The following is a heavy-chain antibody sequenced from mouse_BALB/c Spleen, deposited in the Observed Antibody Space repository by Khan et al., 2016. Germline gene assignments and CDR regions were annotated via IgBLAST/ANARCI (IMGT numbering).Heavy chain of an antibody. CDR3: ARSGDNYYFDY. Sequence: QIQLVQSGPELKKPGETVKISCKASGYTFTNYGMNWVKQAPGKGLKWMGWINTYTGEPTYTDDFKGRFAFSLETSASTAYLQIINLKHEDTAIYVCARSGDNYYFDYWGQGTTLTVPS. D-gene: IGHD1-3*01. CDR1: GYTFTNYG. CDR2: INTYTGEP. V-gene: IGHV9-3-1*01. J-gene: IGHJ2*01.